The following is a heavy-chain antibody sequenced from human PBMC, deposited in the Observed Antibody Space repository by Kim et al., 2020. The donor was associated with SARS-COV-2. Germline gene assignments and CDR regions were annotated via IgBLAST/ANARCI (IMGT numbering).Heavy chain of an antibody. Sequence: YAGTGKGTFTISRDNAKNSLYMQMNSLRAEDTAVYYCARGTTILGFEYWGQGNLVSVSS. D-gene: IGHD5-12*01. J-gene: IGHJ4*02. V-gene: IGHV3-11*01. CDR3: ARGTTILGFEY.